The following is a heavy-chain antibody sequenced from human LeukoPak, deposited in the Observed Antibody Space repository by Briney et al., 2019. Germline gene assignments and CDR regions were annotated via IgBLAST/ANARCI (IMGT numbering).Heavy chain of an antibody. J-gene: IGHJ4*02. CDR2: IYYSGST. Sequence: KPSETLSLTCTVSGGSISSYYWSWIRQPPGKGLEWIGYIYYSGSTNYNPSLKSRVTISVDTSKNQFSLKLSSVTAADTAVYYCARSLRKREVDYWGQGTLVTVSS. CDR1: GGSISSYY. CDR3: ARSLRKREVDY. D-gene: IGHD4-17*01. V-gene: IGHV4-59*12.